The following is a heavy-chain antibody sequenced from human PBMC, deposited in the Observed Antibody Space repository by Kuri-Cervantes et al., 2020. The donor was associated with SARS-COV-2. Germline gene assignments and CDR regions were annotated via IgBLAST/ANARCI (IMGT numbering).Heavy chain of an antibody. CDR3: ARGRVLDY. CDR1: GGSITSYY. CDR2: MYYSGIT. V-gene: IGHV4-59*12. J-gene: IGHJ4*02. Sequence: SETLSLTCTVSGGSITSYYWSWIRQPPGKGLEWIGSMYYSGITNYNPSLKSRVTISVDTSKSQFSLKLSSVTAADTAVYYCARGRVLDYWGQGTLVTVSS.